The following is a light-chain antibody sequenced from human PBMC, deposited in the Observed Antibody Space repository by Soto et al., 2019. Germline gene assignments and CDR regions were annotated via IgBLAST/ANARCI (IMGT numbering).Light chain of an antibody. J-gene: IGLJ1*01. CDR1: SSDVGAYNY. CDR2: DVS. Sequence: QSAPTQPASVSGSPGQSITISCTGTSSDVGAYNYVSWYQHIPVKAPKLIIYDVSNRPSGVSTRFSGSKSGNTASLTISGLHDEDESDYYCSSWTTSSTYVFGTGTKVTVL. V-gene: IGLV2-14*03. CDR3: SSWTTSSTYV.